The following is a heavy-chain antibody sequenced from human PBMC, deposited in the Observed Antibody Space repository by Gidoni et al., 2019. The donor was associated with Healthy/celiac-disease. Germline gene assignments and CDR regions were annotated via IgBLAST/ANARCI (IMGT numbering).Heavy chain of an antibody. CDR1: GLTFSSYG. CDR3: AKSGPAATTGWYMDY. D-gene: IGHD2-2*01. V-gene: IGHV3-30*18. Sequence: QVQLVESGGGVVQPGRSLRLSCAASGLTFSSYGMHWVRQATGKGLEWVAVISYDGSNKYYADSVKGRFTISRDNSKNTLYLQMDSLRAEDTAVYYCAKSGPAATTGWYMDYWGQGTLVTVSS. CDR2: ISYDGSNK. J-gene: IGHJ4*02.